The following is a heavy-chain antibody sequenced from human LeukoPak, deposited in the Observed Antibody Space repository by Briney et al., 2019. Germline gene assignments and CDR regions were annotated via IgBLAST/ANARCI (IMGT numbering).Heavy chain of an antibody. CDR1: GFTFSNYW. CDR3: ARFGSVAGSPVAFDI. V-gene: IGHV3-7*01. Sequence: PGGSLRPSCAASGFTFSNYWMSWVRQAPGKGLEWVANIEQDGSEKYYVDSVKGRFTISRDNAKNSLYLQMNSLRAEDTAVYHCARFGSVAGSPVAFDIWGQGTMVTGSS. CDR2: IEQDGSEK. D-gene: IGHD6-19*01. J-gene: IGHJ3*02.